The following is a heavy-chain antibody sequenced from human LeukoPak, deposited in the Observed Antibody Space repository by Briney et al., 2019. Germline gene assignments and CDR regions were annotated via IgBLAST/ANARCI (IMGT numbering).Heavy chain of an antibody. CDR3: ARTAYGDYHLDY. V-gene: IGHV4-39*07. CDR1: GGSISSSSYY. D-gene: IGHD4-17*01. Sequence: PSETLSLTCTVSGGSISSSSYYWGWIRQPPGKGLEWIGSIYYSGSTYYNPSLKSRVTISVDTSKNQFSLKLSSVTAADTAVYYCARTAYGDYHLDYWGQGTLVTVSS. J-gene: IGHJ4*02. CDR2: IYYSGST.